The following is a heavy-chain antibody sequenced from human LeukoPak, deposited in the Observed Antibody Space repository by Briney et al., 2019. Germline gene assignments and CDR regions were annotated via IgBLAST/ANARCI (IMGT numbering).Heavy chain of an antibody. D-gene: IGHD3-10*01. CDR2: IYYSGST. J-gene: IGHJ4*02. CDR1: GGSISSSSYY. CDR3: ARRITMVRGVPFDY. Sequence: SETLSLTCTVSGGSISSSSYYWGWIRQPPGKGLEWIGSIYYSGSTYYNPSLKSRVTISVDTSKNQFSLKLSSVTAADTAVYYCARRITMVRGVPFDYWGQGTLVTVSS. V-gene: IGHV4-39*01.